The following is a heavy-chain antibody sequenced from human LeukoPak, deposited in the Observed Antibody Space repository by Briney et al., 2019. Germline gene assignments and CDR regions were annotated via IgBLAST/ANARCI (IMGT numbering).Heavy chain of an antibody. Sequence: GGSLRLSCAAPGFTFSSYGMHWVRQAPGMGLEWVAVISYDGSNKYYADSVKGRFTISRDNSKNTLYLQMNSLRAEDTAVYYCAGEGAHGDYDYWGQGTLVTVSS. D-gene: IGHD4-17*01. J-gene: IGHJ4*02. CDR3: AGEGAHGDYDY. CDR2: ISYDGSNK. CDR1: GFTFSSYG. V-gene: IGHV3-30*03.